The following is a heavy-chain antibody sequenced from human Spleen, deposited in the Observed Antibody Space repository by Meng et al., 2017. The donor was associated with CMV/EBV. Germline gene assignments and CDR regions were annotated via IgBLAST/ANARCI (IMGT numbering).Heavy chain of an antibody. D-gene: IGHD2-8*01. V-gene: IGHV1-2*02. Sequence: ASVKVSCKASGYTLTSYYIHWVRQAPGQGLEWMGWINPKSGDTQYAQNFQGRVTMTSNTSIRTAYMDLSRLRSDDTAVYYCARLALKRNAFDVWGRGTMVTVSS. CDR2: INPKSGDT. J-gene: IGHJ3*01. CDR3: ARLALKRNAFDV. CDR1: GYTLTSYY.